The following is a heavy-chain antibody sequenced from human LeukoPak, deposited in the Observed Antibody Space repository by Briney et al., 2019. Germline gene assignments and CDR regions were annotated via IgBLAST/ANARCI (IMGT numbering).Heavy chain of an antibody. V-gene: IGHV1-69*13. D-gene: IGHD4-17*01. Sequence: SVKVSCKASGGTFSSYAISWVRQAPGQGLEWMGGIIPIFDTANYAQKFQGRVTINADESTSTAYMELSSLTSEDTAVYYCARGDVGYGDSFNYYIMDVWGQGTTVTVSS. CDR3: ARGDVGYGDSFNYYIMDV. CDR2: IIPIFDTA. CDR1: GGTFSSYA. J-gene: IGHJ6*02.